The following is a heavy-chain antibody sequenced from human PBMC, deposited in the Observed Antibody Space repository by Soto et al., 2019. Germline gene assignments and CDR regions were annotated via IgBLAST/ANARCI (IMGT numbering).Heavy chain of an antibody. J-gene: IGHJ6*02. CDR1: GYSFTSYW. CDR2: IDPSDSYT. CDR3: ARQDSSSWYVTTNGMDV. D-gene: IGHD6-13*01. Sequence: PGESLKISCKGSGYSFTSYWISWVRQMPGKGLEWMGRIDPSDSYTNYSPSFQGHVTISADKSISTAYLQWSSLKASDTAMYYCARQDSSSWYVTTNGMDVRGQGTTVTVSS. V-gene: IGHV5-10-1*01.